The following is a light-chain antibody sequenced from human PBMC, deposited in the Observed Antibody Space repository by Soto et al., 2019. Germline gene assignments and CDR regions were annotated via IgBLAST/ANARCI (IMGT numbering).Light chain of an antibody. CDR3: QQRSNWPGT. J-gene: IGKJ1*01. CDR2: DAS. CDR1: QSVSSS. Sequence: EIVLTQSPATLSLSPGERATLYCRASQSVSSSLAWYQQKPGQAPRLLIYDASNRATGIPVRFSGGGSGTDFTLTISSLAPEDFAVYYCQQRSNWPGTFGQGTKVEIK. V-gene: IGKV3-11*01.